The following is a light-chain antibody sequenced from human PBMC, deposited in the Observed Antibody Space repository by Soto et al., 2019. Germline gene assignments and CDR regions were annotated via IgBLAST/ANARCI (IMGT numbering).Light chain of an antibody. CDR1: RGISSY. Sequence: IQLTQSPSSLSASVGDRVTITCRASRGISSYLAWYQQKPGKAPKLLIYAASTLQRGVPSRFSGSGSGTDFTLTISSLQPEDFATHYCQHFNSYPHTYGGGTKGDIK. CDR2: AAS. J-gene: IGKJ4*01. V-gene: IGKV1-9*01. CDR3: QHFNSYPHT.